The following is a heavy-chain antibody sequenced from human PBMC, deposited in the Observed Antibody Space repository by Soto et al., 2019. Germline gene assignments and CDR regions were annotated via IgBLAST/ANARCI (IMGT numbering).Heavy chain of an antibody. J-gene: IGHJ4*02. CDR2: IAGSVGST. V-gene: IGHV3-23*01. CDR1: VFIFSDHG. Sequence: GGSLRLSCAASVFIFSDHGMSWVRQAPGKGPEWVSAIAGSVGSTYYADSVKGRFTISRDNSKNMLYLQMDSLRAEDTAVYYCAKDRTIASRNFDDWGQGVLVTVSS. D-gene: IGHD6-6*01. CDR3: AKDRTIASRNFDD.